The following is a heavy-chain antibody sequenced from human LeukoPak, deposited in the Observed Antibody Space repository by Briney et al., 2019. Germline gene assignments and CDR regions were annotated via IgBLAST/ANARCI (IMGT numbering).Heavy chain of an antibody. CDR3: ARTIPTYYYYMDV. Sequence: PSETLSLTCTVSGGSITSGSYYWGWIRQPPGKGLEWIGSIYYSGSTYYNPSLKSRVTISVDTSKNQFSLKLSSVTAADTAVYYCARTIPTYYYYMDVWGKGTTVTVSS. CDR1: GGSITSGSYY. V-gene: IGHV4-39*07. D-gene: IGHD3-9*01. J-gene: IGHJ6*03. CDR2: IYYSGST.